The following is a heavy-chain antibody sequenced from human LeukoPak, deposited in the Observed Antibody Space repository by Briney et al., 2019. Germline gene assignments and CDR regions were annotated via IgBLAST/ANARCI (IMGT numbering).Heavy chain of an antibody. J-gene: IGHJ1*01. CDR2: IYYTGRT. CDR3: ARRRYYDGSGYLE. Sequence: SETLSLTCSVSGDSVSRSDSYWDWIRQPPGKGLEWIGTIYYTGRTYYSPSLKSRVTMSVDTSNNQFSLNLRSVTAADTAVYYCARRRYYDGSGYLEWGQGALLSVSS. V-gene: IGHV4-39*01. CDR1: GDSVSRSDSY. D-gene: IGHD3-22*01.